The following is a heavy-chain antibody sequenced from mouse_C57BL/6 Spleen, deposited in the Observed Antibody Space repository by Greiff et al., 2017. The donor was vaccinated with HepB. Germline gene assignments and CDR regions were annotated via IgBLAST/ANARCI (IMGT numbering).Heavy chain of an antibody. CDR3: ARFGAFYAMDY. CDR1: GYAFSSYW. Sequence: QVQLQQSGAELVKPGASVKISCKASGYAFSSYWMNWVKQRPGKGLEWIGQIYPGDGDTNYNGKFKGKATLTADKSSSTAYMQLSSLTSEDSAVYFCARFGAFYAMDYWGQGTSVTVSS. J-gene: IGHJ4*01. CDR2: IYPGDGDT. V-gene: IGHV1-80*01. D-gene: IGHD3-1*01.